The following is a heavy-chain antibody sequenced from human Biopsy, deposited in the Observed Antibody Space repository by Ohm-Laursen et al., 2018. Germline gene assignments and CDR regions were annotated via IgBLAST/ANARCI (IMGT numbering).Heavy chain of an antibody. CDR2: IYYTGST. Sequence: GTLSLTCTASGGSISSDYWSWIRQTPGKGLEWIGYIYYTGSTNYSPSLESRVIMSVDTSKNQFSLRLSSVTAADTAVYYCARRDYRNGFKFDFWGQGTLVTVSS. J-gene: IGHJ4*02. D-gene: IGHD3-16*01. CDR1: GGSISSDY. CDR3: ARRDYRNGFKFDF. V-gene: IGHV4-59*08.